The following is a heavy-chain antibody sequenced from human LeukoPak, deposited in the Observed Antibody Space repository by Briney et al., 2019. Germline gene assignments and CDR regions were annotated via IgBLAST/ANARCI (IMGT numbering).Heavy chain of an antibody. Sequence: ASVKDSCKASGYTFTCYYIHWVRQAPGQGLEWMGIINPSDTSTTYAQKFQGRVTMTRDTSTSTVYMELSSLRSEDTAVYFCARALLYYSGLDVWAQGTTVTVSS. D-gene: IGHD3-10*01. CDR3: ARALLYYSGLDV. J-gene: IGHJ6*02. V-gene: IGHV1-46*01. CDR2: INPSDTST. CDR1: GYTFTCYY.